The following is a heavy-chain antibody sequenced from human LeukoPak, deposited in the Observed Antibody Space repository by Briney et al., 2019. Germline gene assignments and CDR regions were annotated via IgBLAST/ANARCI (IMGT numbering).Heavy chain of an antibody. V-gene: IGHV4-31*03. CDR1: GGSISSGGYY. Sequence: SETLSLTCTVSGGSISSGGYYWSWIRQHPGKGLAWIGYIYYSGSTYYNPSLKSRVTISVDTSKNQFSLKLSSVTAADTAVYYCARVLITMIVGDAFDIWGQGTMVTVSP. CDR3: ARVLITMIVGDAFDI. D-gene: IGHD3-22*01. CDR2: IYYSGST. J-gene: IGHJ3*02.